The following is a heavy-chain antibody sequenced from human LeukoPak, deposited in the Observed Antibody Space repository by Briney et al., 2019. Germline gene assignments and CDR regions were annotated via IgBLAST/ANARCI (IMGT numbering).Heavy chain of an antibody. CDR1: GFTFSSYW. J-gene: IGHJ6*02. V-gene: IGHV3-74*01. Sequence: PGGSLRLSCAASGFTFSSYWMHWVRQAPGKGLVWVTRINSDGSSTSYADSVKGRFTISRDNAKNTLYLQMNSLRAEDTAVYYCGRDVPLRYYYGMDVWGQRTTVTVSS. CDR2: INSDGSST. CDR3: GRDVPLRYYYGMDV. D-gene: IGHD2-2*01.